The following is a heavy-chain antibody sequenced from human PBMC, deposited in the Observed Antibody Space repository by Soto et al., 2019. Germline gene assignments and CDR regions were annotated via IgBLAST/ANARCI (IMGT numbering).Heavy chain of an antibody. D-gene: IGHD3-22*01. CDR2: ISVSGNNA. V-gene: IGHV3-23*01. CDR1: GFAFSSFA. Sequence: HLVGSLRLSCAASGFAFSSFAMTWVRQAPGKGLEWVAAISVSGNNAYYADSVKGRFTISRDNSQNSVFLQMSSLRADDTAVYYCARDQLRPGILYSLGVLLPEYGLWGQGTLVTVYS. CDR3: ARDQLRPGILYSLGVLLPEYGL. J-gene: IGHJ4*02.